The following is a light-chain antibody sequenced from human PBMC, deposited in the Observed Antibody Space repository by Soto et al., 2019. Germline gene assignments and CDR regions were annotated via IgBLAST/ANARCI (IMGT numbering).Light chain of an antibody. J-gene: IGKJ1*01. CDR1: QSGSRSY. CDR2: GAS. V-gene: IGKV3-20*01. CDR3: QQYDSSPAT. Sequence: EIVLTQSPGTLPLSPGERATLSCRASQSGSRSYLAWYQQKPGQAPRLLIYGASSRATGIPDRFSGSGSGTDSTLTISRLEPEDFAVYYCQQYDSSPATCGQGTKVEIK.